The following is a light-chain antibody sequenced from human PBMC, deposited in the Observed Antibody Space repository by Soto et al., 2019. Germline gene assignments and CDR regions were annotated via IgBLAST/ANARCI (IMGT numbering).Light chain of an antibody. CDR2: AAS. CDR1: QSIGIS. Sequence: IQMTHSPSSLSASVGDGVTIACXASQSIGISLNWYQQRPGKAPKLLVFAASSLQSGVPSRFSGSGSGTDFTLTISSLHPEDFATYYCQQSYSSPTWTFGQGTKVAI. CDR3: QQSYSSPTWT. V-gene: IGKV1-39*01. J-gene: IGKJ1*01.